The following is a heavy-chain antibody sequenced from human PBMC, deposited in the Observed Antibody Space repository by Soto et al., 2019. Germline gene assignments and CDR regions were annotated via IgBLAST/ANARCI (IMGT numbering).Heavy chain of an antibody. D-gene: IGHD2-15*01. CDR2: ISGSGGST. Sequence: GGSLRLSCAASGFTFSSYAMSWVRQAPGKGLEWVSAISGSGGSTYYADSVKGRFTISRDNSKNTLSLQMNSLRAEDTAVYYCATLGYCSGGSCLSSLYYGMEVWGQGTTVTVSS. V-gene: IGHV3-23*01. J-gene: IGHJ6*02. CDR1: GFTFSSYA. CDR3: ATLGYCSGGSCLSSLYYGMEV.